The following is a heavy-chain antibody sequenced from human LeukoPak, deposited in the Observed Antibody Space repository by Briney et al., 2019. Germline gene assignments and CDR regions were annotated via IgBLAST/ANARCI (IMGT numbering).Heavy chain of an antibody. CDR2: INPSGGST. CDR1: GYTFTSYY. V-gene: IGHV1-46*01. J-gene: IGHJ4*02. Sequence: ASVKVSCKASGYTFTSYYMHWVRQAPGQGLEWMGIINPSGGSTSYAQKFQGRVTMTRDMSTGTVYMELSSLRSEDTAVYYCARDLSRYYFDYWGQGTLVTVSS. CDR3: ARDLSRYYFDY.